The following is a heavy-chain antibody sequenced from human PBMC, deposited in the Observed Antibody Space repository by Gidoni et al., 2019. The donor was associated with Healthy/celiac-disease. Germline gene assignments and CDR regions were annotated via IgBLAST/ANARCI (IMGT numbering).Heavy chain of an antibody. V-gene: IGHV3-9*01. J-gene: IGHJ3*02. CDR1: GFTFDDYA. CDR2: ISWNSGSI. Sequence: EVQLVESGGGLVQPGRSLRLSCAASGFTFDDYAMHWVRQAPGKGLEWVSGISWNSGSIGYADSVKGRFTISRDNAKNSLYLQMNSLRAEDTALYYCATGGNYDGAFDIWGQGTMVTVSS. CDR3: ATGGNYDGAFDI. D-gene: IGHD4-4*01.